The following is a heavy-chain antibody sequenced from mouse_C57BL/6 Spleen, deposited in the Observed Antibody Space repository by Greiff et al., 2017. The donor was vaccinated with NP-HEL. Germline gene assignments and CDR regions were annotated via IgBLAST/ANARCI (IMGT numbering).Heavy chain of an antibody. J-gene: IGHJ2*01. CDR1: GFTFSDYY. Sequence: EVKVVESEGGLVQPGSSMKLSCTASGFTFSDYYMAWVRQVPEKGLEWVANINYDGSSTYYLDSLKSRFIISRDNAKNILYLQMSSLKSEDTATYYCARVYGSVDYWGQGTTLTVSS. V-gene: IGHV5-16*01. D-gene: IGHD1-1*01. CDR2: INYDGSST. CDR3: ARVYGSVDY.